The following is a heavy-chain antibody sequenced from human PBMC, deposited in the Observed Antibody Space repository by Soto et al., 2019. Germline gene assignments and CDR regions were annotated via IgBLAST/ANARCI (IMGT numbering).Heavy chain of an antibody. CDR3: TRDASRDSSARGWFDP. V-gene: IGHV3-21*01. CDR2: ISSNSAYI. Sequence: GGSLRLSCAASGFTFRSFTMNWVRQAPGKGLVWVSTISSNSAYIYYTGALRGRFTLSRDTAKNSLHRQMNRLRAEDTAVYYCTRDASRDSSARGWFDPWGPGTLVTVSS. D-gene: IGHD6-13*01. CDR1: GFTFRSFT. J-gene: IGHJ5*02.